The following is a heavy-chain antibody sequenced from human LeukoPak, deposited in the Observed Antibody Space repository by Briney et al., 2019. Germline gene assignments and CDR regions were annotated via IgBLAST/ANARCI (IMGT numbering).Heavy chain of an antibody. D-gene: IGHD2-15*01. CDR2: IYSGGHT. V-gene: IGHV3-53*01. CDR1: GFTVSSNY. J-gene: IGHJ4*02. CDR3: AKVLVAATHYLDY. Sequence: GGSLRLSCAASGFTVSSNYMSWVRQAPGKGLEWVSVIYSGGHTYYADSVKGRFTISRDNSKNTLYLQMNSLRVEDTAVYYCAKVLVAATHYLDYWGQGTLVTVSS.